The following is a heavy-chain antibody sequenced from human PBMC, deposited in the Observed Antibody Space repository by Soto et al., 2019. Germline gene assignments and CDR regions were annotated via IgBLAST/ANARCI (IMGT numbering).Heavy chain of an antibody. Sequence: GPTLANPTQTLTLTCTISGFALTIGVACGGWIRQPPGEALEWLALIYWNDEQYYNPSLRNRLTITRDTSKNQVVLTMTNMDPVDTATYYCAHRLPGPSGYDVWGQGTTVTVSS. D-gene: IGHD6-13*01. CDR3: AHRLPGPSGYDV. V-gene: IGHV2-5*01. CDR1: GFALTIGVAC. J-gene: IGHJ6*02. CDR2: IYWNDEQ.